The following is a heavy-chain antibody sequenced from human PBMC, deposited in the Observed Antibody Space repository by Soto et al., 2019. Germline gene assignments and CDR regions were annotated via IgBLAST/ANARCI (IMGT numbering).Heavy chain of an antibody. CDR3: ARERDSSGYSCLDY. V-gene: IGHV3-53*01. D-gene: IGHD3-22*01. CDR1: GFTVSSNY. CDR2: IYSGGST. Sequence: GGSLRLSCAASGFTVSSNYMSWVRQAPGKGLEWVSVIYSGGSTYYADSVKGRFTISRDNSKNTLYLQMNSLRAEDTAVYYCARERDSSGYSCLDYWGQGTLVTVSS. J-gene: IGHJ4*02.